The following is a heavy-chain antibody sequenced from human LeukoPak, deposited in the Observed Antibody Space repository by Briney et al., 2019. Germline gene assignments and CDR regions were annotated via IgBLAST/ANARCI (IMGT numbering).Heavy chain of an antibody. V-gene: IGHV4-59*08. D-gene: IGHD3-22*01. CDR1: GGSLSTHH. J-gene: IGHJ4*02. CDR2: ISDSGST. Sequence: PSETLSLTCVVSGGSLSTHHWSWIQQSPGRGLEWIGYISDSGSTNYNPSLKSRVTISVDTSKNQFSLRLSSVTAADTAVYYCARHPSYYYDSSGYPDYWGQGTLVTVSS. CDR3: ARHPSYYYDSSGYPDY.